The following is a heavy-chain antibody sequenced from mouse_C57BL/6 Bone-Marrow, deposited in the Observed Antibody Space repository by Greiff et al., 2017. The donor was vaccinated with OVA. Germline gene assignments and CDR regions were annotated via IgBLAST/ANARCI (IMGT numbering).Heavy chain of an antibody. J-gene: IGHJ1*03. CDR2: IYPRSGNT. V-gene: IGHV1-81*01. CDR3: ARSTMVTTRYFDV. CDR1: GSTFTSYG. D-gene: IGHD2-2*01. Sequence: VKLQESGAELARPGASVKLSCKASGSTFTSYGISWVKQRTGQGLEWIGEIYPRSGNTYYTEKFKGKATLTADTSSRTAYMEVRSLTSEDSAVYFCARSTMVTTRYFDVWGTGTTVTVSS.